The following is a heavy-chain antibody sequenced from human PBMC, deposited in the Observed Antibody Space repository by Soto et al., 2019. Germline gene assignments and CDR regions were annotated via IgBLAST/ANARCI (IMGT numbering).Heavy chain of an antibody. CDR3: VRDLDGSGAYYTDF. V-gene: IGHV1-18*01. CDR2: ISAYKTNI. J-gene: IGHJ4*02. D-gene: IGHD3-10*01. CDR1: GYTFPNYG. Sequence: QVPLVQSGAEVKKPGASVKVSCKASGYTFPNYGITWVRQAPGQGLEWMGWISAYKTNIKYAQKFQGRVTLTTDTTTSTAYMELRSLRSDDTAIYYCVRDLDGSGAYYTDFWGQGTLVTVSS.